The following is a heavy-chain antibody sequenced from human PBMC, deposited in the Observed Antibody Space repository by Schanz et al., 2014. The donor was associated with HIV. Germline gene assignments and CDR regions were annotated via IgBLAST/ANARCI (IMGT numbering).Heavy chain of an antibody. V-gene: IGHV1-2*02. Sequence: QVRLVQSGAEVSEPGASVKVSCKASGYTFTNYFIHWVRQAPGQGLEWMGWINPNSGDTDYAQKFQGRVTMTRDTSISTAYIELSSLTSDDTAVYYCARAPPREQWLIGYYGMDVWGQGTTVTVSS. D-gene: IGHD6-19*01. CDR1: GYTFTNYF. CDR2: INPNSGDT. CDR3: ARAPPREQWLIGYYGMDV. J-gene: IGHJ6*02.